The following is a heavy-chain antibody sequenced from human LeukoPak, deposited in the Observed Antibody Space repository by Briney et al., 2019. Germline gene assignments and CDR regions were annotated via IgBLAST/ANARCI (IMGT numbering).Heavy chain of an antibody. D-gene: IGHD2-15*01. J-gene: IGHJ5*02. V-gene: IGHV1-46*01. Sequence: ASVKVSCKASGYTFTSYYMHWVRQAPGQGLEWMGIINPSGGSTSYAQKFQGRVTMTRDTSTSTVYMELSSLRSEDTAVYYCARAPRACSGGSCYSGWNWFDPWGQGTLVTVSS. CDR2: INPSGGST. CDR3: ARAPRACSGGSCYSGWNWFDP. CDR1: GYTFTSYY.